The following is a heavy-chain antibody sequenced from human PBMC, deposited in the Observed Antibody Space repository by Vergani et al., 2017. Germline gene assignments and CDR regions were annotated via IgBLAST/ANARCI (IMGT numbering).Heavy chain of an antibody. Sequence: QVQLVESGGGVVQPGRSLRLSCAASGFTFSSYAMHWVRQAPGKGLEWVAVISYDGSNKYYADSVKGRFTISRDNSKNTLYLQMNSLRAEDTAVYYCAKDSGLGPYGLNWFDPWGQGTLVTVSS. V-gene: IGHV3-30*04. CDR2: ISYDGSNK. CDR1: GFTFSSYA. J-gene: IGHJ5*02. CDR3: AKDSGLGPYGLNWFDP. D-gene: IGHD3-10*01.